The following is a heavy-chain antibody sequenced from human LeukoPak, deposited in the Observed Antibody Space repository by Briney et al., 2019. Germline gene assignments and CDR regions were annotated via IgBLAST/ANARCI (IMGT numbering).Heavy chain of an antibody. CDR2: IKHSGST. CDR1: GGSFSGYY. D-gene: IGHD3-16*01. Sequence: SETLSLTCAVYGGSFSGYYWSWIRQPPGKGLEWIGEIKHSGSTNYNPSLKSRVTISVDTSKNQFSLKLSSVTAADTAVYYCARGQGGGGSCWFDPWGQGTLVTLSS. V-gene: IGHV4-34*01. CDR3: ARGQGGGGSCWFDP. J-gene: IGHJ5*02.